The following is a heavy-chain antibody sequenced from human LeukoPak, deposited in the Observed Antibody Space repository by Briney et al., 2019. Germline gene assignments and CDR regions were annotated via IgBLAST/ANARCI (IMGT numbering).Heavy chain of an antibody. CDR2: INQDGSVK. CDR3: ARDAGIFSMDV. CDR1: GFTFETYW. D-gene: IGHD2-15*01. Sequence: GGSLRLSCAASGFTFETYWMSWVRWAPGKGLEWVANINQDGSVKSYVDSVKGRFTISRDNAKNSLYLQMNSLRAEDTAVYYCARDAGIFSMDVWGKGTTVTGSS. J-gene: IGHJ6*03. V-gene: IGHV3-7*01.